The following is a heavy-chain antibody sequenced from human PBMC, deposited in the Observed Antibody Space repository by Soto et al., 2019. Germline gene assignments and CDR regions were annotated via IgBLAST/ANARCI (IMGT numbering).Heavy chain of an antibody. CDR3: AKDRYQYCSSTSCYMGGV. D-gene: IGHD2-2*02. J-gene: IGHJ4*02. Sequence: GGSLRLSCAASGFTFSSYGMHWVRQAPGKGLEWVAVISYDGSNKYYADSVKGRFTISRDNSKNTLYLQMNSLRAEDTAVYYCAKDRYQYCSSTSCYMGGVWGQGTLVTVSS. V-gene: IGHV3-30*18. CDR2: ISYDGSNK. CDR1: GFTFSSYG.